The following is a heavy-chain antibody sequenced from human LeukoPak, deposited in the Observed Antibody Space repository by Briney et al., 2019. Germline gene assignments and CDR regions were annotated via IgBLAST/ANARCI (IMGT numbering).Heavy chain of an antibody. CDR3: ARDPPHYYDSSGYYN. V-gene: IGHV3-48*04. D-gene: IGHD3-22*01. CDR2: ISSSGSTI. Sequence: GGTLRLSRAASGFTFSSYGMNWVRQAPGKGLEWVSYISSSGSTIYYADSVKGRFTISRDNAKNSLYLQMNSLRAEDTAVYYCARDPPHYYDSSGYYNWGQGTLVTVSS. J-gene: IGHJ4*02. CDR1: GFTFSSYG.